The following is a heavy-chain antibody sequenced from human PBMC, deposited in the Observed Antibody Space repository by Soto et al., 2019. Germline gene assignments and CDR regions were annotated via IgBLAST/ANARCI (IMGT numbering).Heavy chain of an antibody. CDR1: GFAFSDYA. CDR2: ISYDGRTT. Sequence: QVQLVESGGGVVQPGRSLRLSCAASGFAFSDYAIHWVRQAPGKGLEWVAAISYDGRTTYYTDSVKGRFTISRDNSRDTLFLQISSLRIEDTAVYYCATTSGYRVETPTGRRSYFDDWGQGVLVSVSS. J-gene: IGHJ4*02. CDR3: ATTSGYRVETPTGRRSYFDD. D-gene: IGHD6-25*01. V-gene: IGHV3-30*04.